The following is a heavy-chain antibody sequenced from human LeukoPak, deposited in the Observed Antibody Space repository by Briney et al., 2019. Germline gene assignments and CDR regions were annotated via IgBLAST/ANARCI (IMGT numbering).Heavy chain of an antibody. CDR3: ARAVGDNWNDEGYDY. Sequence: ASVKVSCKASGYTLTSYYMHWVRQAPGQGLEWMGIINPSGGSTSYAQKFQGRVTMTRDTSTSTVYMELSSLRSEDTAVYYCARAVGDNWNDEGYDYWGQGTLVTVSS. J-gene: IGHJ4*02. CDR1: GYTLTSYY. CDR2: INPSGGST. D-gene: IGHD1-20*01. V-gene: IGHV1-46*01.